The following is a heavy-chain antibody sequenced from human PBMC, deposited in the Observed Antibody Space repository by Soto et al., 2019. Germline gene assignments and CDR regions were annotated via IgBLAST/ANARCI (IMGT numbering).Heavy chain of an antibody. J-gene: IGHJ6*04. CDR3: ALVLRSFDWLLYTDTPGGMDV. D-gene: IGHD3-9*01. Sequence: ASVKVSCKASGYTFTGSYMHWVRQAPGQGLEWMGWINPNSGGTNYAQKFQGRVTMTRDTSISTAYMELSRLRSDDTAVYYCALVLRSFDWLLYTDTPGGMDVWGKGTTVTVSS. CDR2: INPNSGGT. V-gene: IGHV1-2*02. CDR1: GYTFTGSY.